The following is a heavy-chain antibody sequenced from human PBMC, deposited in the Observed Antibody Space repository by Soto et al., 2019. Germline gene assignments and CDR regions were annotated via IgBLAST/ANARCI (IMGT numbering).Heavy chain of an antibody. CDR2: IYWDDDK. V-gene: IGHV2-5*02. CDR1: GLSLSTSGEA. D-gene: IGHD3-10*01. J-gene: IGHJ5*02. CDR3: AHYVSASPAGRFDP. Sequence: QITLKESGPTLVKPTQTLTLTCSFSGLSLSTSGEAVGWIRQPPGKALEWLALIYWDDDKLFNPTLKTRLTITKDTSKNQVVLTLTNMDPVDTATYSCAHYVSASPAGRFDPWGQGILVTVSS.